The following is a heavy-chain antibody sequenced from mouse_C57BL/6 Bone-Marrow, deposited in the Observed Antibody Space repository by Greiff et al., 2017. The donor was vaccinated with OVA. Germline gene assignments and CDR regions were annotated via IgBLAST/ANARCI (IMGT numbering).Heavy chain of an antibody. J-gene: IGHJ1*03. CDR3: ARGGLLRPWYFDV. D-gene: IGHD2-3*01. CDR2: IYPRSGNT. CDR1: GYTFTSYG. V-gene: IGHV1-81*01. Sequence: QVQLKESGAELARPGASVKLSCKASGYTFTSYGISWVKQRTGQGLEWIGEIYPRSGNTYYNEKFKGKATLTADKSSSTAYMELRSLTSEDSAVYFCARGGLLRPWYFDVWGTGTTVTVSS.